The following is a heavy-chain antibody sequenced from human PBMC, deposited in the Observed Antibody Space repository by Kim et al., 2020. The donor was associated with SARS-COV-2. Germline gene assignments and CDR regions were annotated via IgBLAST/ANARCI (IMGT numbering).Heavy chain of an antibody. CDR2: IYYSGST. Sequence: SETLSLTCTVSGGSISSSSYYWGWIRQPPGKGLEWIGSIYYSGSTYYNPSLKSRVTISVDTSKNQFSLKLSSVTAADTAVYYCARTSQYSSGWVMSGLGKSFDYWGQGTLVTVSS. CDR3: ARTSQYSSGWVMSGLGKSFDY. J-gene: IGHJ4*02. V-gene: IGHV4-39*07. D-gene: IGHD6-19*01. CDR1: GGSISSSSYY.